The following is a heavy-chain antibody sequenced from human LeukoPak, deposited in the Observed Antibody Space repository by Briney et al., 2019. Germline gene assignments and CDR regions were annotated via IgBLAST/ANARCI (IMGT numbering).Heavy chain of an antibody. CDR1: GFTVSGDY. Sequence: GGSLRLSCAASGFTVSGDYMNWVRQAPGKGLEWVSAIYSGGATYYADSVKGRFSISRDNSRNTVHLQMNSLRAEHTAVYYCARARYNWKGPYYFDSWGQGTLVTVSP. CDR2: IYSGGAT. CDR3: ARARYNWKGPYYFDS. D-gene: IGHD1-1*01. J-gene: IGHJ4*02. V-gene: IGHV3-53*01.